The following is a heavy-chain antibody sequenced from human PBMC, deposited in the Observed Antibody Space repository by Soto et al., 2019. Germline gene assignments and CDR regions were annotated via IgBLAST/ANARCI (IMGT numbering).Heavy chain of an antibody. D-gene: IGHD2-2*01. CDR1: GFTFSSYS. CDR3: ARDGVTCSSTSCAGSEHYYYYGMDV. V-gene: IGHV3-21*01. Sequence: PGGSLRLSCAASGFTFSSYSMNWVRQAPGKGLEWVSSISSSSSYIYYADSVKGRFTISRDNAKNSLYLQMNSLRAEDTAVYYCARDGVTCSSTSCAGSEHYYYYGMDVWGQGTTVTVS. J-gene: IGHJ6*02. CDR2: ISSSSSYI.